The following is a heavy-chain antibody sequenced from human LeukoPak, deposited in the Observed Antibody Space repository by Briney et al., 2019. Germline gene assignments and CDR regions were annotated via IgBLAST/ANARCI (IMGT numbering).Heavy chain of an antibody. Sequence: SETLSLTCTVSGGSISSNYWSWIRQPPAKGLEWIGYIYYSGSTNYNPSLKSRVTTSVDTSNNQFSQKLSSVTAANTAVYYCARHDYGDYRAFDIWGQGTMVTVSS. CDR2: IYYSGST. D-gene: IGHD4-17*01. CDR1: GGSISSNY. J-gene: IGHJ3*02. CDR3: ARHDYGDYRAFDI. V-gene: IGHV4-59*08.